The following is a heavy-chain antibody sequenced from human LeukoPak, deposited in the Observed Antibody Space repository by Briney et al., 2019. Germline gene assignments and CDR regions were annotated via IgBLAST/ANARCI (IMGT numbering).Heavy chain of an antibody. D-gene: IGHD3-22*01. V-gene: IGHV3-74*01. Sequence: GGSLRLSCVASGFTFSSHWMHWVRQAPGKGLVLVSRISSDGSNTNYADSLKGRFTISKDDAENTLYLQMNSLRAEDTAVYYCVRYGSAYLDYWGRGTLVTVSS. CDR3: VRYGSAYLDY. J-gene: IGHJ4*02. CDR2: ISSDGSNT. CDR1: GFTFSSHW.